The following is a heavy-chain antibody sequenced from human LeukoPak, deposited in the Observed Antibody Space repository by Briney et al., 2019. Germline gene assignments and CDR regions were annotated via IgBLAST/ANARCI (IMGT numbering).Heavy chain of an antibody. CDR2: INPNSGGT. V-gene: IGHV1-2*02. J-gene: IGHJ4*02. CDR1: GYTFTGYY. CDR3: ARGGVVVPAACDY. Sequence: GSSVKVSCKASGYTFTGYYMHWVRQAPGQGLEWMGWINPNSGGTNYAQKFQGRVTMTRDTSISTAYMELSRLRSDDTAVYYCARGGVVVPAACDYWGQGTLVTVSS. D-gene: IGHD2-2*01.